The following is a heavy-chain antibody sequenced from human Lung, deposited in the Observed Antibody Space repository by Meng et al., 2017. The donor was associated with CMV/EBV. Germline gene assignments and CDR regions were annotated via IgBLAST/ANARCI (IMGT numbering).Heavy chain of an antibody. J-gene: IGHJ6*02. Sequence: XVSXXGSGYRFTSYWIGWVRQMPGKGLDWMGIIYPDDSDTRYSPSFQGQVTISADKSISTAYLQWRSLKASDTAIYYCARLGVTRAVGYYYYAMDVWGQGTXVTVSS. V-gene: IGHV5-51*01. CDR3: ARLGVTRAVGYYYYAMDV. CDR2: IYPDDSDT. D-gene: IGHD4-23*01. CDR1: GYRFTSYW.